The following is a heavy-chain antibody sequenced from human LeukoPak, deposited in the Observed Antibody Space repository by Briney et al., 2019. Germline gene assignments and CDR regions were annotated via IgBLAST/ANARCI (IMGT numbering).Heavy chain of an antibody. D-gene: IGHD2-2*01. J-gene: IGHJ5*02. V-gene: IGHV4-30-4*07. CDR2: IYYSGST. Sequence: SETLSLTCAVSGGSISSGGYSWSWIRQPPGKGLEWIGYIYYSGSTYYNPSLKSRVTISVDTSKNQFSLKLSTVTAADTAVYYCARGGGIVVVPAAMLVRWFDPWGQGTLVTVSS. CDR3: ARGGGIVVVPAAMLVRWFDP. CDR1: GGSISSGGYS.